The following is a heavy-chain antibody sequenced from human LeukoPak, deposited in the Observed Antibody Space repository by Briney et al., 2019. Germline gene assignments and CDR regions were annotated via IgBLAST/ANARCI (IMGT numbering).Heavy chain of an antibody. D-gene: IGHD1-26*01. Sequence: ASVKVSCKASGYTFTSYYMHWVRQAPGQGLEWMGIINPSGGSTSYAQKFQGRVTMTRDTSTSTVYMELSSLRSEDTAVYYCASSRWELLLYYGMDVWGQGTTVTVSS. CDR1: GYTFTSYY. CDR3: ASSRWELLLYYGMDV. V-gene: IGHV1-46*01. J-gene: IGHJ6*02. CDR2: INPSGGST.